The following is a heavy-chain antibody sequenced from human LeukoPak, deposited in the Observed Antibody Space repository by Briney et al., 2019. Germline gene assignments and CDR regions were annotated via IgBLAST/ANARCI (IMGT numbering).Heavy chain of an antibody. V-gene: IGHV1-46*01. Sequence: GASVKVSCKASGYTFTSYYMHWVRQAPGQGLEWMGIINPSGGSTSYAQRFQGRVTMTRDTSTSTVYMELSSLRSEDTAVYYCARASQLLCGDYWGQGTLVTVSS. D-gene: IGHD2-2*01. J-gene: IGHJ4*02. CDR2: INPSGGST. CDR3: ARASQLLCGDY. CDR1: GYTFTSYY.